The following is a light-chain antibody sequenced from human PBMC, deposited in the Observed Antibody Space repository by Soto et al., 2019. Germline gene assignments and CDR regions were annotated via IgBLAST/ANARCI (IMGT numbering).Light chain of an antibody. CDR1: SSNIGAGYD. Sequence: QSVLTQPPSVSGAPGQRVTISCTGSSSNIGAGYDVHWYQQLPGKAPKLLIYGNDNRPSGVPERFSASTSGTSASPAITGLRADDEADYYCQSYGSSPSANFVFGTGTKVTVL. J-gene: IGLJ1*01. CDR3: QSYGSSPSANFV. CDR2: GND. V-gene: IGLV1-40*01.